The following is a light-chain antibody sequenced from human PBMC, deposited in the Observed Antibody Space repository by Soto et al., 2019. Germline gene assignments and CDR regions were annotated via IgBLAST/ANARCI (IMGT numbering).Light chain of an antibody. V-gene: IGKV3-20*01. CDR3: EQYGSSPRT. CDR1: QSVSSNY. J-gene: IGKJ1*01. CDR2: GVS. Sequence: EIVLTHSPGTLSLSPGERATLSCRASQSVSSNYFAWYQQKPGQAPRLLIYGVSSRPTGIPDRFSGSGSGTDFTLTISRMEPEDFAVYYCEQYGSSPRTFGQGTKVDIK.